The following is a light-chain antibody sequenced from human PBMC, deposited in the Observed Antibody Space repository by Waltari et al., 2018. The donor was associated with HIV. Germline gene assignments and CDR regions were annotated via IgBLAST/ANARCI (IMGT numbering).Light chain of an antibody. Sequence: QSVLTQPPSVSGAPGQRVTIFCTGNNSNIGAPFDVHWYQQVPETAPKLLIYDNNNRPSGVPDRFSASRSGTSASLAITGLQAEDEGDYYCQSYDNSLSGSVFGGGTKVTVL. J-gene: IGLJ3*02. CDR3: QSYDNSLSGSV. V-gene: IGLV1-40*01. CDR2: DNN. CDR1: NSNIGAPFD.